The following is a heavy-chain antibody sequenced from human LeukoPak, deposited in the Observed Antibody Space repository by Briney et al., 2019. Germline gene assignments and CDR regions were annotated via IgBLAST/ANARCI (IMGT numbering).Heavy chain of an antibody. V-gene: IGHV4-59*01. CDR3: AREGGSSWYGIDY. Sequence: SETLSLTCTVSGGSISSYYWSWIRQPPGKGLEWIGYIYYSGSTNYNASFKSRVTISVDTSKNQVSLKLGSETAADTAVYYCAREGGSSWYGIDYWGQGTLVTVSS. CDR1: GGSISSYY. CDR2: IYYSGST. D-gene: IGHD6-13*01. J-gene: IGHJ4*02.